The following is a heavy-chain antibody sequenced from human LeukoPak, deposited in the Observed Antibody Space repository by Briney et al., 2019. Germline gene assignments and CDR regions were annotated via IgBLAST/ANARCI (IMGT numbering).Heavy chain of an antibody. D-gene: IGHD2-2*01. V-gene: IGHV1-18*04. Sequence: ASVKVFCKASGYTFTSYGISWVRQAPGQGLEWMGWISAYNGNTNYAQKLQGRVTMTTDTSTSTAYMELRSLRSDDTAVYYCARDFSVVVPAAPPDYWGQGTLVTVSS. CDR2: ISAYNGNT. J-gene: IGHJ4*02. CDR1: GYTFTSYG. CDR3: ARDFSVVVPAAPPDY.